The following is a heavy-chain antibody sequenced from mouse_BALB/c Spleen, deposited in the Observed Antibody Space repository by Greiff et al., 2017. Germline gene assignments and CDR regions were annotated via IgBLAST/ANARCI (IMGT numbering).Heavy chain of an antibody. D-gene: IGHD2-1*01. Sequence: EVKLQQSGPELVKPGASVKMSCKASGYTFTSYVMHWVKQKPGQGLEWIGYINPYNDGTKYNEKFKGKATLTSDKSSSTAYMELSSLTSEDSAVYYCARGPLLSSFAYWGQGTLVTVSA. CDR2: INPYNDGT. CDR1: GYTFTSYV. V-gene: IGHV1-14*01. CDR3: ARGPLLSSFAY. J-gene: IGHJ3*01.